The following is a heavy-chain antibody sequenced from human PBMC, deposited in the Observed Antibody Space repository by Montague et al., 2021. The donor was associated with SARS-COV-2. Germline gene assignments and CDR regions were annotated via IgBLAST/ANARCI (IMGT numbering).Heavy chain of an antibody. CDR1: GGSISSGGYY. V-gene: IGHV4-31*03. CDR2: IYHTGST. D-gene: IGHD3-22*01. J-gene: IGHJ3*02. CDR3: ARDCGYYGFSGCFHAAFDI. Sequence: TLSLTSTVSGGSISSGGYYWSWIRQPPGKGLEWIGYIYHTGSTHYXPSLKSRVTISKETSKNHFSLNLSSVTAADSAVYYCARDCGYYGFSGCFHAAFDIWGQGTMVTVSS.